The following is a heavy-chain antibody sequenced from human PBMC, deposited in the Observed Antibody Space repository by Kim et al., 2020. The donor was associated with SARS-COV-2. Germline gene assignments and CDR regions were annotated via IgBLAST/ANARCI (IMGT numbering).Heavy chain of an antibody. CDR3: ARTGRRITMVRGVSRGAVDP. Sequence: SETLSLTCAVYGGSFSGYYWSWIRQPPGKGLEWIGEINHSGSTNYNPSLKSRVTISVDTSKNQFSLKLSSVTAADTAVYYCARTGRRITMVRGVSRGAVDPWGQGTLVTVSS. J-gene: IGHJ5*02. D-gene: IGHD3-10*01. CDR2: INHSGST. CDR1: GGSFSGYY. V-gene: IGHV4-34*01.